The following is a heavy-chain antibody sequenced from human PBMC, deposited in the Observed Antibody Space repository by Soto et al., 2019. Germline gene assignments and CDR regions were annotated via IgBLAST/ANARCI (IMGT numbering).Heavy chain of an antibody. CDR1: GGSISSGGYY. J-gene: IGHJ6*03. CDR3: ARERGYRTKSGCTYLTPLRHYSYSINV. CDR2: IYYSGST. Sequence: QVQLQESGPGLVKPSQTLSLTCTVSGGSISSGGYYWSWFRQHPGKGLEWIGYIYYSGSTYYNPSLKSRVTISVDTSKNHFSLKLSCVTAAVTAAYYWARERGYRTKSGCTYLTPLRHYSYSINVWGKGTTIADSS. D-gene: IGHD2-8*01. V-gene: IGHV4-31*03.